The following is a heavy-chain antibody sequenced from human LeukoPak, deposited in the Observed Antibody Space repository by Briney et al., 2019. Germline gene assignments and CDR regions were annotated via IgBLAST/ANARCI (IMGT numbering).Heavy chain of an antibody. CDR1: GYTFPANY. J-gene: IGHJ4*02. CDR3: ARVQVSDDNWGFFDY. V-gene: IGHV1-2*02. D-gene: IGHD1-1*01. Sequence: ASVKVSCKASGYTFPANYMHWVRQAPGQGLEWMGWISPNSGGSNCAQKFQGRVTMTRETSISTAYMELSRLSSDDTAVYYCARVQVSDDNWGFFDYWGQGTLVTVSS. CDR2: ISPNSGGS.